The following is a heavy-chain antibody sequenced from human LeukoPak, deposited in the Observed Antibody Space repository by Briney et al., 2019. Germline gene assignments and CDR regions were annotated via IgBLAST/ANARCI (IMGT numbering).Heavy chain of an antibody. J-gene: IGHJ4*02. Sequence: GGSLRLSCAASGFTFSSNAMSWVRPAPGKGLEGVSAISGSGGSTYSADSVKGRFTSSRDKSKNTLYLQMNSLRAEDTAVYYCAKPKYSGSYYGWDYWGQGTLVTVSS. V-gene: IGHV3-23*01. CDR1: GFTFSSNA. CDR3: AKPKYSGSYYGWDY. D-gene: IGHD1-26*01. CDR2: ISGSGGST.